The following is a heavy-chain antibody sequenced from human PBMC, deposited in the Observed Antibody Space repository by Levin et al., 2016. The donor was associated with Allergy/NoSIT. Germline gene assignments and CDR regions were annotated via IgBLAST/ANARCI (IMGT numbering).Heavy chain of an antibody. CDR1: GFSLTTSGVG. Sequence: SGPTLVKPTQTLTLTCTFSGFSLTTSGVGVGWIRQPPGKALEWLALIYWNDNKRYSPSLESRLTITKDTSKHQVVLTMTNIDPVDTATYYCAHRYDYDISGYYWRAVNFDYWGQGTLVTVSS. D-gene: IGHD3-22*01. CDR3: AHRYDYDISGYYWRAVNFDY. J-gene: IGHJ4*02. CDR2: IYWNDNK. V-gene: IGHV2-5*01.